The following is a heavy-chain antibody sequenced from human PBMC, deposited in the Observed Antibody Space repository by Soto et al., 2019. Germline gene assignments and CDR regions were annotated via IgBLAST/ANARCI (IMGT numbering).Heavy chain of an antibody. V-gene: IGHV4-34*01. CDR2: INLRGNT. J-gene: IGHJ6*03. CDR3: ARTHYSMDV. Sequence: QVQLLQWGAGLLKPSETLSLTCAVYGGSFSDFHWSWIRQPPGKGLEWIAEINLRGNTNYNPSLKSRVTMSVDTSQNQFSLKMTSVPDADTAVYYCARTHYSMDVWDKGTTVTVSS. CDR1: GGSFSDFH.